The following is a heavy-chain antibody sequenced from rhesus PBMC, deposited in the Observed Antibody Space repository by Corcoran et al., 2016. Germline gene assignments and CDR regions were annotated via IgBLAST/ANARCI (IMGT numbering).Heavy chain of an antibody. CDR2: IIPLVGIT. CDR1: GFTFGSYA. CDR3: ARGLERRYYYGLDS. Sequence: QVQLVQSGAEVKKPGASVKVSCKASGFTFGSYAISWVRQAPGQGLEWMGMIIPLVGITDSAEKSQCRVTITADTSPSTAYMELSSLRSEDTAVYYCARGLERRYYYGLDSWGQGVVVTVSS. V-gene: IGHV1-198*02. D-gene: IGHD1-7*02. J-gene: IGHJ6*01.